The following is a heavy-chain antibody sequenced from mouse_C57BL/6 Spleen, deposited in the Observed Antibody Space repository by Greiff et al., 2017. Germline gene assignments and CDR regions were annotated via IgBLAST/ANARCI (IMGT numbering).Heavy chain of an antibody. V-gene: IGHV1-80*01. CDR1: GYAFSSYW. Sequence: QVQLQQSGAELVKPGASVKISCKASGYAFSSYWMNWVKQRPGKGLAWIGQIYPGDGDTNYNGKFKGKATLTADKSSSTAYMQLSSLTSEDSAVYFCARHSNPYYYAMDYWGQGTSVTVSS. CDR2: IYPGDGDT. CDR3: ARHSNPYYYAMDY. D-gene: IGHD2-5*01. J-gene: IGHJ4*01.